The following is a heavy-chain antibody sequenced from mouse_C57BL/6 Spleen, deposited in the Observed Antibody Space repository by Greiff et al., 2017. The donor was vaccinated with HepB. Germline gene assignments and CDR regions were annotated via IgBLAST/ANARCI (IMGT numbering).Heavy chain of an antibody. V-gene: IGHV1-61*01. J-gene: IGHJ4*01. Sequence: VQLQQSGAELVRPGSSVKLSCKASGYTFTSYWMDWVKQRPGQGLEWIGNIYPSDSETHYNQKFKDKATLTVDKSSSTAYMQLSSLTSEDSAVYYCARAEYSINYYAMDYWGQGTSVTVSS. CDR3: ARAEYSINYYAMDY. CDR1: GYTFTSYW. D-gene: IGHD2-5*01. CDR2: IYPSDSET.